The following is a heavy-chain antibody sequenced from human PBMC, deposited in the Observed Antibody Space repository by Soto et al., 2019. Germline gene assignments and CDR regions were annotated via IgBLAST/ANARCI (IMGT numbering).Heavy chain of an antibody. CDR3: ARDVGIHDAFDI. CDR1: TDSFNDYY. V-gene: IGHV4-59*13. J-gene: IGHJ3*02. D-gene: IGHD5-18*01. Sequence: QVRLHESGPGLVKPSETLSLTCTVSTDSFNDYYWSWIRHPPGKGLEWIGSIYHTGNTNYNPSLESRVSISVGTSKIQFSLSLSSVTAADTAVYYCARDVGIHDAFDIWGQGTLVTVSS. CDR2: IYHTGNT.